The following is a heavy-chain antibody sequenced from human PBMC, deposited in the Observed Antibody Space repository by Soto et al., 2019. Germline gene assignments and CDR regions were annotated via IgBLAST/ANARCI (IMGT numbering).Heavy chain of an antibody. CDR2: IKSKTDGGTT. V-gene: IGHV3-15*01. D-gene: IGHD3-10*01. CDR1: GFTFSNAW. CDR3: TTEGSGSPNRYYYYGMDV. J-gene: IGHJ6*02. Sequence: PGGSLRLSCAASGFTFSNAWMSWVRQAPGRGLEWVGRIKSKTDGGTTDYAAPVKGRFTISRDDSKNTLYLQMNSLKTEDTAVYYCTTEGSGSPNRYYYYGMDVWGQGTTVTVSS.